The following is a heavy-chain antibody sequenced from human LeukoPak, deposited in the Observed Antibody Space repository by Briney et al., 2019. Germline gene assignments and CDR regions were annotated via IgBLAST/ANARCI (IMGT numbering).Heavy chain of an antibody. J-gene: IGHJ3*02. D-gene: IGHD2-2*01. CDR2: INPNSGGT. Sequence: ASVKVSCKASGYTFTGYYMHWVRQAPGQGLEWMGWINPNSGGTNYAQKFQGRVTMTRDTSISTAYMELSRLRSDDTAVYYCAREGGYCSSTSCYYAFDIWGQGTMVTVSS. V-gene: IGHV1-2*02. CDR1: GYTFTGYY. CDR3: AREGGYCSSTSCYYAFDI.